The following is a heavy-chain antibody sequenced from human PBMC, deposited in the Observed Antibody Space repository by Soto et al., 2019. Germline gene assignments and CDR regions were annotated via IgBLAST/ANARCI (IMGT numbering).Heavy chain of an antibody. CDR1: GYTFTGYY. CDR2: INPHNGGT. J-gene: IGHJ4*02. V-gene: IGHV1-2*02. D-gene: IGHD3-22*01. CDR3: AKGGGDSAGYYTYFFDH. Sequence: ASVKVSCKASGYTFTGYYIHWVRQAPGQGLEWRAWINPHNGGTNSAQKFQGRVTMTRDTSVRTAHMELNGLTSDDTAVYFCAKGGGDSAGYYTYFFDHWGQGTLVTVSS.